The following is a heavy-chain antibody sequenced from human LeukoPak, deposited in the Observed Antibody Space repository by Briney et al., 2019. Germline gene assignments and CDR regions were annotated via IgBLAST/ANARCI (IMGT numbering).Heavy chain of an antibody. D-gene: IGHD1-26*01. CDR1: GFTFSSYA. Sequence: PGGSLRLSCAASGFTFSSYAMSWVRQAPGKGLEWVSAISGSGGSTYYADSVKGRFTISRDNPKNTLYLQMNSLRAEDTAVYYCAKCVDGSYLSHPYPGYWGQGTLVTVSS. CDR2: ISGSGGST. V-gene: IGHV3-23*01. CDR3: AKCVDGSYLSHPYPGY. J-gene: IGHJ4*02.